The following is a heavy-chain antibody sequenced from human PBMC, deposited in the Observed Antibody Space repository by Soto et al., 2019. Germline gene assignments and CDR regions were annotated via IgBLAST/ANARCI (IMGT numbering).Heavy chain of an antibody. CDR3: ARDGGDYGDWFDP. Sequence: QVQLVQSGAEVKKPGAPVKVSCKASEYTFTGYYMHWVRQAPGQGLEWMGWINPNSGGTNYAQKFQGRVTMTRDTSISTVYMELTSLRSDDTAVYHCARDGGDYGDWFDPWGQGTLVTVSS. D-gene: IGHD4-17*01. CDR1: EYTFTGYY. V-gene: IGHV1-2*02. J-gene: IGHJ5*02. CDR2: INPNSGGT.